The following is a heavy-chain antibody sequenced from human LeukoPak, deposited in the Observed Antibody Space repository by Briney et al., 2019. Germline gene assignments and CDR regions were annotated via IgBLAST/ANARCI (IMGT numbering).Heavy chain of an antibody. CDR1: GLTFGDYA. Sequence: GGSLRLSCTASGLTFGDYALTWVRQAPGKGLEWLGFIRSKTYGGTTELAASVEGTFTISRDDSKSISYLQMNSLKTEDKAVYYCTRSEYTYYYDGSGYLIDYWGQGTLVTVSS. CDR3: TRSEYTYYYDGSGYLIDY. D-gene: IGHD3-22*01. V-gene: IGHV3-49*04. J-gene: IGHJ4*02. CDR2: IRSKTYGGTT.